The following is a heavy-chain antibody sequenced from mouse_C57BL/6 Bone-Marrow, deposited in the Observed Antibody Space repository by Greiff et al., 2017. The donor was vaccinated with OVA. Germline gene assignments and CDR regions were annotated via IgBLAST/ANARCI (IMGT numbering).Heavy chain of an antibody. D-gene: IGHD1-1*01. V-gene: IGHV14-3*01. CDR2: IDPANGNT. Sequence: DVKLVESVAELVRPGASVTLSCTASGFNIKNTYMHWVKQRPEQGLEWIGRIDPANGNTKYAPKFQGKATITADTSSNTAYLQLSSLTSEDTAIYYCARFYYGSSYEGFAYWGQGTLVTVSA. J-gene: IGHJ3*01. CDR1: GFNIKNTY. CDR3: ARFYYGSSYEGFAY.